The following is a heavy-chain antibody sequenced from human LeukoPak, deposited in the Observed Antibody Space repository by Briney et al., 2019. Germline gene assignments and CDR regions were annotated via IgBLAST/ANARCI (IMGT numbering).Heavy chain of an antibody. CDR1: GFTFSSYA. J-gene: IGHJ4*02. V-gene: IGHV3-23*01. CDR3: AKKRQSSGWTYFDY. Sequence: GGSLRLSCAASGFTFSSYAMSWVRQAPGKGPEWVSAISGGGSSTYYADSVKGRFTISRDNSKNTLYLQMNSLRAEDTAVYYCAKKRQSSGWTYFDYWGQGTLVTVSS. D-gene: IGHD6-19*01. CDR2: ISGGGSST.